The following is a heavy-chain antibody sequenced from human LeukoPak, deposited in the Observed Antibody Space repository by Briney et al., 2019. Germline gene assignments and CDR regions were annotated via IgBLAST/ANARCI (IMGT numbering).Heavy chain of an antibody. Sequence: SLRLYCTASGLTSGDYAMSWFRQATGKGLEGVGLIRSKAYGGTTEYAASVKGRFTISRDDSKGMSYQQMNSLKTEDTAVYYCNRVTGDYYGSDEIYYFDYWGQGTLVTVSS. D-gene: IGHD3-10*01. J-gene: IGHJ4*02. CDR1: GLTSGDYA. CDR3: NRVTGDYYGSDEIYYFDY. V-gene: IGHV3-49*03. CDR2: IRSKAYGGTT.